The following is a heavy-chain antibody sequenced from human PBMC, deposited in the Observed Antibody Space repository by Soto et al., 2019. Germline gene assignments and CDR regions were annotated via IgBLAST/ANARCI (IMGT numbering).Heavy chain of an antibody. D-gene: IGHD6-13*01. CDR1: GFTFSSYA. V-gene: IGHV3-23*01. CDR3: AKPQAAGTDYYYYMNV. CDR2: ISGSGGST. J-gene: IGHJ6*03. Sequence: GGSLRLSCAASGFTFSSYAMSWVRQAPGKGLEWVSAISGSGGSTYYADSVKGRFTISRDNSKNTLYLQMNGLRAEDTAVYYCAKPQAAGTDYYYYMNVWGKGTTVTVSS.